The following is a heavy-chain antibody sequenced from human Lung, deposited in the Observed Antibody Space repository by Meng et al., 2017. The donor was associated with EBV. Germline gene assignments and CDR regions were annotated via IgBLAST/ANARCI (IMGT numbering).Heavy chain of an antibody. Sequence: VELQAPGPGRGKPSGTLSLTCAVAGGSISSSVWWSWVRQPPGKGLKWIGEIYHSGNTIYNPSLKSRVTISVDKSKNQFSLKVNSVTAADTAVYYCASLAAAGWFDPWGQGTLVTVSS. D-gene: IGHD6-13*01. J-gene: IGHJ5*02. CDR2: IYHSGNT. CDR1: GGSISSSVW. V-gene: IGHV4-4*02. CDR3: ASLAAAGWFDP.